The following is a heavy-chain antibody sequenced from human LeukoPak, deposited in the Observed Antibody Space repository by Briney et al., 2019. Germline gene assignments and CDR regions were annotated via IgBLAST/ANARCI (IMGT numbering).Heavy chain of an antibody. CDR2: ISGDGGTT. CDR3: AKDIYSSTWASEDY. V-gene: IGHV3-43*02. J-gene: IGHJ4*02. CDR1: GFIFDDYG. Sequence: PGGSLRLSCAASGFIFDDYGMHWVRQAPGKGLEWVSLISGDGGTTYYADSVKGRFTISRDNSKNSLYLQMNSLRTEDTALYYCAKDIYSSTWASEDYWGQGTLVTVSS. D-gene: IGHD6-13*01.